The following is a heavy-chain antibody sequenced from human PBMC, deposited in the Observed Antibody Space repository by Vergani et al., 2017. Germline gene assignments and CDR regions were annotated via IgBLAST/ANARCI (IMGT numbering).Heavy chain of an antibody. J-gene: IGHJ4*02. V-gene: IGHV3-23*04. CDR1: GFTFSSYS. CDR3: AKTPKFMYSSSFDY. D-gene: IGHD6-6*01. CDR2: ISGSGDST. Sequence: EVQLVESGGGLVKPGGSLRLSCAASGFTFSSYSMNWVHQAPGKGLEWVSDISGSGDSTYYADSVKGRFTISRDNSKNTLYLEMNSLRAEDTAVYYCAKTPKFMYSSSFDYWGQGTLVTVSS.